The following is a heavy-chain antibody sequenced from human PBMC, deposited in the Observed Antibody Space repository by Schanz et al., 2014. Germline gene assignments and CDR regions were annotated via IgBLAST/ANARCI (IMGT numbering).Heavy chain of an antibody. CDR2: IKQDESER. CDR1: GFTFSKYG. CDR3: ARDKGGYYPFDY. V-gene: IGHV3-7*01. Sequence: EGQLLESGGGLVQPGGSLRLSCAASGFTFSKYGMHWVRQAPGKGLEWVANIKQDESERSYVDSVKGRFTISRDNAKNSLYLQMNSLRAEDTAVYYCARDKGGYYPFDYWGRGTLVTVSS. J-gene: IGHJ4*02. D-gene: IGHD3-3*01.